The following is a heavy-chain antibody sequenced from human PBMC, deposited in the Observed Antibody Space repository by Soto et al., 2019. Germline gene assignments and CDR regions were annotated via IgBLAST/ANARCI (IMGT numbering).Heavy chain of an antibody. CDR1: GGTFSSYA. CDR3: ARDHIKYKDYYDSSGYCRFDY. J-gene: IGHJ4*02. D-gene: IGHD3-22*01. V-gene: IGHV1-69*01. CDR2: IITICGTA. Sequence: QVQLVQSGAEVKKPGSSVKVSCTASGGTFSSYAISWVRQAPGQGLEWMGGIITICGTANYAQKFQGRVTITADEATSTAYMELSSLQSEDTAVYDCARDHIKYKDYYDSSGYCRFDYSGQGTLVTVA.